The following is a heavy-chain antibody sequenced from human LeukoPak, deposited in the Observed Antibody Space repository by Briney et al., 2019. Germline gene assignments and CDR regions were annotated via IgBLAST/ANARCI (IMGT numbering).Heavy chain of an antibody. Sequence: GGSLRLSCAASGFTFSSYGMHWVRQAPGKGLEWVAVISYDGSNKYYADSVKGRFTISRDNSKNTLYLQMNSLRAEDTAVYYCAKDRPQFIAVAHYNWFDPWGQGTLVTVS. J-gene: IGHJ5*02. V-gene: IGHV3-30*18. CDR1: GFTFSSYG. D-gene: IGHD6-19*01. CDR3: AKDRPQFIAVAHYNWFDP. CDR2: ISYDGSNK.